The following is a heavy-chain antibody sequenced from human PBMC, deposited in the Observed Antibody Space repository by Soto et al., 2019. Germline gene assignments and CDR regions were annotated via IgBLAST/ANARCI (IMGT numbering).Heavy chain of an antibody. V-gene: IGHV1-3*01. CDR1: GYTFTSYA. CDR2: INAGNGNT. J-gene: IGHJ6*02. Sequence: RASVKVSCKASGYTFTSYAMHWVRQAPGQRLEWMGWINAGNGNTKCSQKFQGRVTITRDMSTSTAYMELSSLRSEDTAVYYCAAREGYYYGMDVWGQGTTVTVSS. CDR3: AAREGYYYGMDV.